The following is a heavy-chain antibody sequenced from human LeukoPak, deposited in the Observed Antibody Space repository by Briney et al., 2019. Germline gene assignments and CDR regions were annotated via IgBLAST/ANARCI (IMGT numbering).Heavy chain of an antibody. CDR2: VSNSGST. J-gene: IGHJ4*02. CDR1: GGSIRNYY. D-gene: IGHD3-22*01. CDR3: ASRAYYDSSGLDY. Sequence: SETLPLTCSVSGGSIRNYYWTWIRQPPGKGLEWIGHVSNSGSTKYNPSLKSRVTISIDTSKKHFSLKLSSVTAADTAVYYCASRAYYDSSGLDYWGQGTLVTVSS. V-gene: IGHV4-59*08.